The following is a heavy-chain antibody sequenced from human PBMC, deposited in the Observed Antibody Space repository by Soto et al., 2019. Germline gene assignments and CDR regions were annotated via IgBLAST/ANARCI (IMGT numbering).Heavy chain of an antibody. V-gene: IGHV3-30*18. J-gene: IGHJ4*02. Sequence: QVQLVESGGGVVQPGRSLRLSCVASGFSFSSYGMHWVRQAPGKGLEWVAVISYDGSNKYYADSVKGRFTISRDNSKNKLYLQMNSLRVEDTAVYYCAKTDYGPLDYWGQGTLVTVSS. CDR2: ISYDGSNK. CDR3: AKTDYGPLDY. CDR1: GFSFSSYG. D-gene: IGHD4-17*01.